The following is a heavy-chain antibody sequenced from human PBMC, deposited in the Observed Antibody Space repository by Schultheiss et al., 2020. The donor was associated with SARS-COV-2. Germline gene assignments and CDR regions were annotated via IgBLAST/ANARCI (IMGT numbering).Heavy chain of an antibody. V-gene: IGHV1-2*02. CDR2: INPSSGGT. Sequence: ASVKVSCKASGYTFTSYYMHWVRQAPGQGLEWMGWINPSSGGTNYAQKFQGRVTMTRDTSISTAYMELSRLRSDDTAVYYCARVNDYYDSSGYAYWGQGTLVTVSS. D-gene: IGHD3-22*01. J-gene: IGHJ4*02. CDR1: GYTFTSYY. CDR3: ARVNDYYDSSGYAY.